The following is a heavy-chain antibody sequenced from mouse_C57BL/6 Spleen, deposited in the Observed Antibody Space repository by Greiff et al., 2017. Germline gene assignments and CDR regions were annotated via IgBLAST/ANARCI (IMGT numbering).Heavy chain of an antibody. V-gene: IGHV1-55*01. Sequence: VQLQQPGAELVKPGASVKMSCKASGYTFTSYWITWVKQRPGQGLEWIGDIYPGSGSTNYNEKFKSKATLTVDTSSSTAYMQLSSLTSEDSAVYYCAREDYGNSPFAYWGQGTLVTVSA. J-gene: IGHJ3*01. CDR1: GYTFTSYW. D-gene: IGHD2-1*01. CDR3: AREDYGNSPFAY. CDR2: IYPGSGST.